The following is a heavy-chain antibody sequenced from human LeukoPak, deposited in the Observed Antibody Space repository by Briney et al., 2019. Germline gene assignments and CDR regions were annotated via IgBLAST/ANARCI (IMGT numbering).Heavy chain of an antibody. CDR1: GGSFSGYY. CDR3: ARVRRYDFWSGYYSYHLDY. V-gene: IGHV4-34*01. D-gene: IGHD3-3*01. CDR2: INHSGST. J-gene: IGHJ4*02. Sequence: PSETLSLTCAVYGGSFSGYYWSWIRQPPGKGLEWIGEINHSGSTNYNPSLKSRVTISVDTSKNQFSLKLSSVTAADTAVYYCARVRRYDFWSGYYSYHLDYWGQGTLVTVSS.